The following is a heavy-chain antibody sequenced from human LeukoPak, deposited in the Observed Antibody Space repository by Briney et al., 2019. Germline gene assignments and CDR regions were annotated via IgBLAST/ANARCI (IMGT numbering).Heavy chain of an antibody. CDR3: AREAPMVRGVISCYYYGMDV. V-gene: IGHV1-8*01. J-gene: IGHJ6*02. CDR1: GYTFTSYD. Sequence: GASVKVSCKASGYTFTSYDINWVRQATGQGLEWMGWMNPNSGNTGYAQKFQGRVTMTRNTSISTAYMELSSLRSEDTAVYYCAREAPMVRGVISCYYYGMDVWGQGTTVTVSS. CDR2: MNPNSGNT. D-gene: IGHD3-10*01.